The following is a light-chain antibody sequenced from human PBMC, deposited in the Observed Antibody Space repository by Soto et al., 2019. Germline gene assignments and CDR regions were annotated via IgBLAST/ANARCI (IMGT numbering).Light chain of an antibody. J-gene: IGLJ1*01. Sequence: QSALTQRASVSGSPGQSITISCTGTNSDVGGYNFVSWYQQHPGKAPKLMIYDVSNRPSGVSNRFSGSKSGNTASLNISGLQAEDEADYYCSSYTSSSIPYVFGTGTKLTVL. CDR2: DVS. V-gene: IGLV2-14*01. CDR1: NSDVGGYNF. CDR3: SSYTSSSIPYV.